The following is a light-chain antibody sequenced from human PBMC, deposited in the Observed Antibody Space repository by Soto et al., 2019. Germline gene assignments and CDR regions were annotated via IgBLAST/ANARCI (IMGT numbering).Light chain of an antibody. J-gene: IGKJ2*01. CDR2: GAS. CDR1: QSVSSN. V-gene: IGKV3-15*01. CDR3: QQYNNWPYT. Sequence: EIVMTQSPATLSASPGERATISCRASQSVSSNLAWYQQKPGQAPRLLIYGASSMDTGIPARFSGSGSGTEFTLTISSLQSEDFAVYYCQQYNNWPYTFGQGTKLEIK.